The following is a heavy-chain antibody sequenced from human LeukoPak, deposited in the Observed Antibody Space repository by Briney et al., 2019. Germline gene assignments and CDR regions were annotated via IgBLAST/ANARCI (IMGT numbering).Heavy chain of an antibody. Sequence: GASVKVSCKASGYTFTGYYMHWVRQAPGQGLEWMGRINPNSGGTNYAQKSQGRVTMTRDTSISTAYMELSRLRSDDTAVYYCARDHWEGDYKFRQEEYYFDYWGQGTLVTVSS. J-gene: IGHJ4*02. D-gene: IGHD4-17*01. CDR1: GYTFTGYY. V-gene: IGHV1-2*06. CDR3: ARDHWEGDYKFRQEEYYFDY. CDR2: INPNSGGT.